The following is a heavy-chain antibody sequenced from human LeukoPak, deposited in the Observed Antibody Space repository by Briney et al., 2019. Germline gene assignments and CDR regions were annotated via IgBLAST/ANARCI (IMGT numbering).Heavy chain of an antibody. CDR1: GYTFTGYY. CDR3: AREVRYYSDSSYAFDI. CDR2: INPNSGGT. J-gene: IGHJ3*02. Sequence: ASVKVSCKASGYTFTGYYIQWVRQAPGQGLEWMGWINPNSGGTNSAQNFQGRVTMTTDTSISTAYLELRRLISDDTALYYCAREVRYYSDSSYAFDIWGQGTMVAVSS. V-gene: IGHV1-2*02. D-gene: IGHD3-22*01.